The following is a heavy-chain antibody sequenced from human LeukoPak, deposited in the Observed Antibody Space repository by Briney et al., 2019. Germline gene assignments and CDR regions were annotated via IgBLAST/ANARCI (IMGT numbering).Heavy chain of an antibody. CDR1: GGSISSSSYY. J-gene: IGHJ5*02. Sequence: SETLSLTCTVSGGSISSSSYYWGWIRQPPGNGLEWIGSIYYSGNTSYSPSLKSRVTISIDTYKNQFSLKVNSVAAADTAVYYCARHSGGLTGTTDWFDPWGQGTVVTVSS. V-gene: IGHV4-39*01. CDR2: IYYSGNT. D-gene: IGHD1-14*01. CDR3: ARHSGGLTGTTDWFDP.